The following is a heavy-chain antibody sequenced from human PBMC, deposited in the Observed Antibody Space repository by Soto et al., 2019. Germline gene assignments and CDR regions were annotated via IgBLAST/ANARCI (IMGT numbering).Heavy chain of an antibody. CDR1: GFPFGDYA. CDR3: TRWKESYSDY. CDR2: IRSKAYGGTT. V-gene: IGHV3-49*03. D-gene: IGHD1-1*01. J-gene: IGHJ4*02. Sequence: PGGSLRLSCAPAGFPFGDYALSWFRQAPGKGLEWVAFIRSKAYGGTTEYAASVKGRFTISGDDSKSVAYLQMNSLKTEDTAVYYCTRWKESYSDYWGQGTLVTVSS.